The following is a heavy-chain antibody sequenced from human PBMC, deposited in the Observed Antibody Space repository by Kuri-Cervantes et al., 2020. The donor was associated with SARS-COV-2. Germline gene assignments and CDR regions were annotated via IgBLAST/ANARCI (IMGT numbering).Heavy chain of an antibody. J-gene: IGHJ4*02. V-gene: IGHV3-30*18. CDR2: ISYDGSNK. CDR1: GFTFSSYG. CDR3: AKDLCGGDCPPLDY. D-gene: IGHD2-21*01. Sequence: GESLKISCAASGFTFSSYGMHWVRQAPGKGLEWVAVISYDGSNKYYADSVKGRLTISRDNSKNTLYLQMNSLRAEDTAVYYCAKDLCGGDCPPLDYWGQGTLVTVSS.